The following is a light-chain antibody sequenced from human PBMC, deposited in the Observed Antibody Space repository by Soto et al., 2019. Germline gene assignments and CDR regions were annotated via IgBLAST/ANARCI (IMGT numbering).Light chain of an antibody. CDR2: KAS. J-gene: IGKJ3*01. V-gene: IGKV1-5*03. CDR3: QQYTGYRTFT. CDR1: QSISSW. Sequence: DIQMTQSPSTLSASIGDRVTITCRASQSISSWLAWYQQKPGKAPNLLIYKASNLQTGVPSRFSGGGSGTEFTLTISSLQPDDFATYYCQQYTGYRTFTFGPGTKV.